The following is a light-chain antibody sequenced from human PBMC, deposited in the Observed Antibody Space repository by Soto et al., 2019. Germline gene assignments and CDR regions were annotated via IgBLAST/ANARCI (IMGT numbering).Light chain of an antibody. CDR2: ATS. V-gene: IGKV1-39*01. Sequence: DIPMTQSPSSLSASVGDRVTITCRASQNIRSYVNWYQQKPGKAPQLLIYATSSLQTGVPSRFSGRGAGTDFSLVISDLQPEVSATYYCQQGYSSRWTSGRGTKVEI. J-gene: IGKJ1*01. CDR1: QNIRSY. CDR3: QQGYSSRWT.